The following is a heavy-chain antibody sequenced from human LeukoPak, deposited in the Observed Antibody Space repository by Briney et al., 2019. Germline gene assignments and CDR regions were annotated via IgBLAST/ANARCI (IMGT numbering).Heavy chain of an antibody. CDR1: GGSISSSSYY. J-gene: IGHJ4*02. CDR2: IYYSGST. CDR3: TTEVPAAAFFDY. Sequence: SETLSLTCTVSGGSISSSSYYWGWIRQPPGKGLEWIGSIYYSGSTYYNPSLKSRVTISVDTSKNQFSLKLSSVTAEDTAVYYCTTEVPAAAFFDYWGQGTLVTVSS. V-gene: IGHV4-39*07. D-gene: IGHD2-2*01.